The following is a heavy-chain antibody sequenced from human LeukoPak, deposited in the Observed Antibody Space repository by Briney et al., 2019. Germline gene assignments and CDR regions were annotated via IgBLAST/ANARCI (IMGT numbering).Heavy chain of an antibody. J-gene: IGHJ4*02. CDR2: IWYDGSNK. CDR1: GFTFSSYG. Sequence: GGSLRLSCAASGFTFSSYGMHWVRQAPGKGLEWVAVIWYDGSNKYYADSVKGRFTISRDNSKNTLYLQMNSLRAEDTAVYYCARGGSDYYDSSGYWYFDYWGQGTLVTVSS. CDR3: ARGGSDYYDSSGYWYFDY. D-gene: IGHD3-22*01. V-gene: IGHV3-33*01.